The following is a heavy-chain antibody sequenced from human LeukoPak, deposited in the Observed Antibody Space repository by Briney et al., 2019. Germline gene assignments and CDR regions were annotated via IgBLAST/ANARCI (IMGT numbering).Heavy chain of an antibody. J-gene: IGHJ4*02. V-gene: IGHV3-7*01. CDR1: GFTFSYYW. D-gene: IGHD2-8*01. CDR2: INRDASEK. CDR3: ARDNPMVYATYDH. Sequence: GGSLRLSCAASGFTFSYYWMTWVRQAPGKGLEWVANINRDASEKYYVDSVKGRFTISRDNAKNSLYLQMTSLRADDTAVYYCARDNPMVYATYDHWGQGTLVTVSS.